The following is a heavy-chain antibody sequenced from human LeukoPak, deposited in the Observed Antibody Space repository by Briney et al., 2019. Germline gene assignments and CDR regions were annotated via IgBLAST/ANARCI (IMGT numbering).Heavy chain of an antibody. CDR3: AKDLRSSNYYFFDY. CDR2: ISGSGGST. D-gene: IGHD6-13*01. Sequence: GGSLRLSCAASGFTFSSYDMSWVRQAPGKGLEWVSAISGSGGSTYYADSVKGRFTISRDNSKNTLYLQMNSLRAEDTAVYYCAKDLRSSNYYFFDYWGQGTLVTVSS. J-gene: IGHJ4*02. CDR1: GFTFSSYD. V-gene: IGHV3-23*01.